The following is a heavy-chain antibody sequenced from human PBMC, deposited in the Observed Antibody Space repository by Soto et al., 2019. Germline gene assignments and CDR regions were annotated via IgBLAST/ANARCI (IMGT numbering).Heavy chain of an antibody. D-gene: IGHD3-10*01. CDR1: GGSISRYS. V-gene: IGHV4-4*07. CDR2: IYSHGTT. CDR3: ASLYYVSGRTLMDV. Sequence: QVQLQESGPGLVTPSETLSLPCAVSGGSISRYSWTWVRQPPGQGLAWIGHIYSHGTTKYNPSLKSRFTMSVDPPKNEFSMKVGSVNAADTAVYYCASLYYVSGRTLMDVWGQGATVSVAS. J-gene: IGHJ6*01.